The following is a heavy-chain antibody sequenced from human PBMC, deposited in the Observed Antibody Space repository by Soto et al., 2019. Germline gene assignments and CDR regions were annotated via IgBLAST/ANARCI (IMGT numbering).Heavy chain of an antibody. CDR2: IDWDDDK. Sequence: SGPTLVNPTQTLTLTCTFSGFSLSTSGMCVSWIRQPPGKALEWLARIDWDDDKYYSTSLKTRLTISKDTSKNQVVLTMTNMDPVDTATYYCARINGDSYYFDYWGQGTLVTVSS. J-gene: IGHJ4*02. V-gene: IGHV2-70*11. CDR3: ARINGDSYYFDY. D-gene: IGHD4-17*01. CDR1: GFSLSTSGMC.